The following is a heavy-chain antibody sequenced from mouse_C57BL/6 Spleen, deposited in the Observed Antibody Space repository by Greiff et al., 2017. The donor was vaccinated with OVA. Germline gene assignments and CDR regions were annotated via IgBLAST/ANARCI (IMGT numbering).Heavy chain of an antibody. D-gene: IGHD3-1*01. V-gene: IGHV5-17*01. CDR3: ARPSGSYWYFDV. Sequence: EVQLQQSGGGLVKPGGSLKLSCAASGFTFSDYGMHWVRQAPEKGLEWVAYISSGSSTIYYADTVKGRFTISRDNAKNTLFLQMTSLRSEDTAMYYCARPSGSYWYFDVWGTGTTVTVSS. J-gene: IGHJ1*03. CDR2: ISSGSSTI. CDR1: GFTFSDYG.